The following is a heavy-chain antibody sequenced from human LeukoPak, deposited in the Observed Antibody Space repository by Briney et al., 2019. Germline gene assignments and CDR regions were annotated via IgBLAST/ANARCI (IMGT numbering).Heavy chain of an antibody. J-gene: IGHJ4*02. CDR3: ARAALYDSSGYYYNY. CDR2: INHSGST. D-gene: IGHD3-22*01. V-gene: IGHV4-34*01. Sequence: SETLSLTCAVYGGSFSGYYWTWIRQPPGKGLEWIGEINHSGSTNYNPSLKSRVTISVDTSKNQFSLKLSSVTAADTAVYYSARAALYDSSGYYYNYWGKGTLVTVSS. CDR1: GGSFSGYY.